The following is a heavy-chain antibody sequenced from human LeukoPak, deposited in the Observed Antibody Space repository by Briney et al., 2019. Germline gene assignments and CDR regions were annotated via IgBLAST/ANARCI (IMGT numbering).Heavy chain of an antibody. Sequence: PGGSLRLSCAASGFTFSTRAMSWIRQAPARGLEWVSSITGGDDTFYADSVKGRCTLSRDDSRNTVYLQLNNLSVDDTAVSYCATSNWVSNADAVWWGQGTLVTVSS. V-gene: IGHV3-23*01. J-gene: IGHJ4*02. CDR1: GFTFSTRA. CDR3: ATSNWVSNADAVW. CDR2: ITGGDDT. D-gene: IGHD2-2*01.